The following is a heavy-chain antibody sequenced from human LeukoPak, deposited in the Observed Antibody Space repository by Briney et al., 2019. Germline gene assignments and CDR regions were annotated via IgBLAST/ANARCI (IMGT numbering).Heavy chain of an antibody. CDR2: IYYNGRT. D-gene: IGHD2-21*02. J-gene: IGHJ4*02. CDR3: ARLGQYCGSDCYPPSFDY. CDR1: GGSISRSNYY. Sequence: SETLSLNCTVSGGSISRSNYYWGWIRQPPGKGLEWIGSIYYNGRTYYNPSLKSRVTISVDTSKNQFSLKLSSVTAADTALYYCARLGQYCGSDCYPPSFDYWGQGSLVTVSS. V-gene: IGHV4-39*01.